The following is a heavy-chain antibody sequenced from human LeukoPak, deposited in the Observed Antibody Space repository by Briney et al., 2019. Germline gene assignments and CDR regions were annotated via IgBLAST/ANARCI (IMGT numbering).Heavy chain of an antibody. CDR3: ARHGGDYTFDY. Sequence: PSETLSLTCTVSGGSISSYYWSWIRQTPGKGLEWIGYMDYSGNPNYNPSLKSRVSISVDTSKNQFSLKLRSVTAADTAVYYCARHGGDYTFDYWGQGTLVTVPS. CDR2: MDYSGNP. D-gene: IGHD4-17*01. J-gene: IGHJ4*02. V-gene: IGHV4-59*08. CDR1: GGSISSYY.